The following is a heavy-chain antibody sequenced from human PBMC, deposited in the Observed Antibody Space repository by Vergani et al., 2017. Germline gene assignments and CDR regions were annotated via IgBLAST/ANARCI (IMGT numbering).Heavy chain of an antibody. CDR1: GFTFSSYS. CDR2: ISSSSSYI. D-gene: IGHD6-13*01. Sequence: EVQLVESGGGLVKPGGSLRLSCAASGFTFSSYSMNWVRQAPGKGLEWVSSISSSSSYIYYADSVKGRFTISRDNAKNSLYLQMNSLRAEDTAVYYCARDAASGIAAAGIGYWGQGTLVTVSS. CDR3: ARDAASGIAAAGIGY. J-gene: IGHJ4*02. V-gene: IGHV3-21*01.